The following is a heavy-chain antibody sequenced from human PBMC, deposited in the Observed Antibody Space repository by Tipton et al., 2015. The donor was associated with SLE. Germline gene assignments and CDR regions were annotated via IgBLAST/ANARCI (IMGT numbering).Heavy chain of an antibody. Sequence: TLSLTCTVSGDSISSTNYYWGWIRQPPGKGLEWIANIYYSVSTYYNASLKSRVTISVDTSKNQFSLRLTSVTAADTAVYYCARHRGYFTVSDYIDYWGQGTLVTVSS. J-gene: IGHJ4*02. CDR3: ARHRGYFTVSDYIDY. CDR1: GDSISSTNYY. D-gene: IGHD2-8*01. CDR2: IYYSVST. V-gene: IGHV4-39*07.